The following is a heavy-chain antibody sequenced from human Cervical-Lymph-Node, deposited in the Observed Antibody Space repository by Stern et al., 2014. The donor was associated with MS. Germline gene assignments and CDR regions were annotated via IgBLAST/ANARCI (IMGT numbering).Heavy chain of an antibody. D-gene: IGHD2/OR15-2a*01. CDR2: ISWNSGNI. CDR3: AKDRAALSIHYFTL. V-gene: IGHV3-9*01. Sequence: EVQLVESGGGLVQPGGSLRLSCAASGFKFDDYAMHWVPQVPGRGLEWVSSISWNSGNIGYVDSVKGRFTVSRDNAKESLYLHMSRLTPEDTALYFCAKDRAALSIHYFTLWGRGTLVTVSS. CDR1: GFKFDDYA. J-gene: IGHJ2*01.